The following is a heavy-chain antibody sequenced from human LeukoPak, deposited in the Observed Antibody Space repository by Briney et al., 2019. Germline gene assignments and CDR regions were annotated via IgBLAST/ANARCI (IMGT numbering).Heavy chain of an antibody. CDR1: GFTFSSYA. D-gene: IGHD2-2*02. CDR3: AKSDCSSTSCYIVDY. J-gene: IGHJ4*02. CDR2: ISGSGGST. V-gene: IGHV3-23*01. Sequence: PGGSLRLSCAASGFTFSSYAMSWVRQAPGKGLEWVSAISGSGGSTYYADSVKGRSTISRDNSKNTLYLQMNSLRAEDTAVYYCAKSDCSSTSCYIVDYWGQGTLVTVSS.